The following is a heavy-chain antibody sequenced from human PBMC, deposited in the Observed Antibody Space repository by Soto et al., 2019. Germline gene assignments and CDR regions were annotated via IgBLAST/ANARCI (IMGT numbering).Heavy chain of an antibody. V-gene: IGHV3-74*01. J-gene: IGHJ3*01. CDR3: ARGDRGAFDL. CDR2: IHSDGSST. D-gene: IGHD1-26*01. CDR1: GFTFSYYW. Sequence: EVQLVESGGGLVQPGESLRLSCAASGFTFSYYWMHWVRQAPGKGLVWVSRIHSDGSSTTYADSVKGRFTISRDNARNERYLQMNRLRAGDTAVYYCARGDRGAFDLWGQGTVVTVSS.